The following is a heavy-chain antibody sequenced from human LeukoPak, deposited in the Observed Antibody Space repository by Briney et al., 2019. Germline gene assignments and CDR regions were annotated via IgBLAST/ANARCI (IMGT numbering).Heavy chain of an antibody. CDR3: AKGLYYDSSGYYMNWFDP. J-gene: IGHJ5*02. Sequence: PGGSLRLSCAASGFTFSTYAMHWVRQAPGKGLEWVAVISSDGGNKYYADSVKGRFTISRDNSKNTLYLQMNSLRAEDTAVYYCAKGLYYDSSGYYMNWFDPWGQGTLVTVSS. CDR1: GFTFSTYA. CDR2: ISSDGGNK. V-gene: IGHV3-30-3*01. D-gene: IGHD3-22*01.